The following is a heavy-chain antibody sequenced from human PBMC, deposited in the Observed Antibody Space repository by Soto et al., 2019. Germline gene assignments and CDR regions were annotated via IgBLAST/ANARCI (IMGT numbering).Heavy chain of an antibody. CDR3: ARGGSGSGSYYIHNWFDP. J-gene: IGHJ5*02. CDR1: GGSISSYF. V-gene: IGHV4-34*01. D-gene: IGHD3-10*01. Sequence: PSETLSLTCTVSGGSISSYFWSWIRQPPGKGLEWIGEINHSGSTNYNPSLKSRVTISVDTSKNQFSLKLSSVTAADTAVYYCARGGSGSGSYYIHNWFDPWGQGTLVTVSS. CDR2: INHSGST.